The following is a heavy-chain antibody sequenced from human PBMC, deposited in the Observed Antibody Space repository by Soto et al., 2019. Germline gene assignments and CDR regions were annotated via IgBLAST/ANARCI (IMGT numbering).Heavy chain of an antibody. V-gene: IGHV4-59*01. Sequence: QVQLQESGPGLVKPSETLSLTCTVSGGSISSYYWSWIRQPPGKGLEWIGYIYYSGSTNYNPSLKSRVTISVDTSKNQFSLKLSSVTAADTAVYYCASGGYNKDYWGQGTLVTVSS. CDR3: ASGGYNKDY. J-gene: IGHJ4*02. CDR2: IYYSGST. CDR1: GGSISSYY. D-gene: IGHD1-26*01.